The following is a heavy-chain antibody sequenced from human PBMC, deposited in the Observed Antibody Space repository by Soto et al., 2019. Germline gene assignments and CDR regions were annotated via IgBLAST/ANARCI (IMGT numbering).Heavy chain of an antibody. CDR1: GGTFKNYG. D-gene: IGHD6-13*01. J-gene: IGHJ5*02. V-gene: IGHV1-69*12. Sequence: QVQLVQSGAEVKKPGSSVRVSCRTSGGTFKNYGFSWARQAPGQGLEWVGGIIPMFGVANYGQIFQGRLTITADESTNTDYIALCSLRREEKVVDFFAGEVGAAGLHLWCQGT. CDR3: AGEVGAAGLHL. CDR2: IIPMFGVA.